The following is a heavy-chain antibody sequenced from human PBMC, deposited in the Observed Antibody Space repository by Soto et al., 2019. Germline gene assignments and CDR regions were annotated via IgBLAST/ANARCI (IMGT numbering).Heavy chain of an antibody. Sequence: PSETLSLACAVSGDSISSSNWWTWVRQPPGKGLEWIGEIYHSGSTSYNPSLKSRVTISVDTSKNQFSLKLSSVTAADTAIYYCVRSKTGDLSPFAYWGQGTPVTVSS. CDR2: IYHSGST. CDR3: VRSKTGDLSPFAY. D-gene: IGHD7-27*01. V-gene: IGHV4-4*02. J-gene: IGHJ4*02. CDR1: GDSISSSNW.